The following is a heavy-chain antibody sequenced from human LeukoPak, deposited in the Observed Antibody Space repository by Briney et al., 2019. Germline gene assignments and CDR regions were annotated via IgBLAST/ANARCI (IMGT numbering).Heavy chain of an antibody. Sequence: PSETLSLTCTVSGGSISSYYWSWIRQPPGKGLEWLGSIYYSGRTYYNPSLKSRVTMSVDTSKNQFSLKLSSVTAADTAVYYCARDRWDSSSWSNWFDPWGQGTLVTASS. CDR2: IYYSGRT. CDR3: ARDRWDSSSWSNWFDP. CDR1: GGSISSYY. V-gene: IGHV4-59*12. J-gene: IGHJ5*02. D-gene: IGHD6-13*01.